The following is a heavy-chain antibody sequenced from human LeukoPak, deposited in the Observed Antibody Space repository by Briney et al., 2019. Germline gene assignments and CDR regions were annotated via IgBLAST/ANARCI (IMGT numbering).Heavy chain of an antibody. CDR3: ARERGTYYDSSGYYPYYYGMDV. CDR2: INAGNGNT. D-gene: IGHD3-22*01. CDR1: GYTFTSYA. V-gene: IGHV1-3*01. Sequence: ASVKVSCKASGYTFTSYAMHWVRQAPGQRLEWMGWINAGNGNTKYSQKFQGWVTMTRDTSISTAYMELSRLRSDDTAVYYCARERGTYYDSSGYYPYYYGMDVWGQGTTVTVSS. J-gene: IGHJ6*02.